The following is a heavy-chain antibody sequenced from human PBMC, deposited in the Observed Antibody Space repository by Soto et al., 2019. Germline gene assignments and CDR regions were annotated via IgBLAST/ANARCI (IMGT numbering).Heavy chain of an antibody. D-gene: IGHD2-15*01. V-gene: IGHV3-23*01. CDR2: ISGSGGST. CDR3: ARRGPGSYFDY. J-gene: IGHJ4*02. CDR1: GFTFSSYA. Sequence: EVQLLESGGGLVQPGGSLRLSCAAGGFTFSSYAMRWVRQAPGKGLEWVSDISGSGGSTYYADSVKGRFTISRDNSKHTLYLQMNSLRAEDTAVYYCARRGPGSYFDYWGQGTLVTVSS.